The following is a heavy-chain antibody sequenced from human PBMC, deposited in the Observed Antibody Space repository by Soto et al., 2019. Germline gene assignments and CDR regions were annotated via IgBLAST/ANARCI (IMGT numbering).Heavy chain of an antibody. Sequence: EVQLVESGGGLVQPGGPLRLSCAASGFTLSDHYMDWVRQAPGRGLEWVGRTGNKANGYSTEYAAAVKGRFIVSSDDSLKSLYLQMNSLKTEDTAVYYCVRTSNNGSGSWNFDFWGQGTLVTVSS. CDR1: GFTLSDHY. V-gene: IGHV3-72*01. CDR2: TGNKANGYST. J-gene: IGHJ4*02. D-gene: IGHD3-10*01. CDR3: VRTSNNGSGSWNFDF.